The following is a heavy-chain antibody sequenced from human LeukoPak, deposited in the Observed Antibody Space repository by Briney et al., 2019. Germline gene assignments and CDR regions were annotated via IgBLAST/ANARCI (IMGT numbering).Heavy chain of an antibody. CDR1: GGSFSGYY. J-gene: IGHJ4*02. CDR3: ARGPRDYDFWSGYYFDY. V-gene: IGHV4-34*01. CDR2: INHSGST. D-gene: IGHD3-3*01. Sequence: SETLSLTCAVYGGSFSGYYWSWIRQPPGKGLEWIGEINHSGSTNYNPSLKSRVTISVDTSKNQFSLKLSSVTAADTAVYYCARGPRDYDFWSGYYFDYWGQGTLVTVSS.